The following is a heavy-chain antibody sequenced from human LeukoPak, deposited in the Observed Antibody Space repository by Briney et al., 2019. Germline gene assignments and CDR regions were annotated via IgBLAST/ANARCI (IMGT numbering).Heavy chain of an antibody. Sequence: SETLSLTCTVSGGSISSYYWSWIRQPPGKGLEWIGDIYYSGSTNYNPSLKSRVTISVDTSKNQFSLKLSSVTAADTAVYYCASHRGSSGWTPFDYWGQGTLVTVSS. J-gene: IGHJ4*02. CDR1: GGSISSYY. CDR2: IYYSGST. V-gene: IGHV4-59*08. CDR3: ASHRGSSGWTPFDY. D-gene: IGHD6-19*01.